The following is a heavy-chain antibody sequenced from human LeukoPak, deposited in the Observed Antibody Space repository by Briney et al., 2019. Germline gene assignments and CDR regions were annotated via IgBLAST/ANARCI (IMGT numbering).Heavy chain of an antibody. D-gene: IGHD5-24*01. V-gene: IGHV1-46*01. Sequence: ASVKVSCKAFGYTFTSNYMHWVRHAPGQGPEWMGVISPSGGSTTYAQKFQGRVTLTTDMSTSTDYLELSSLRCEDAAVYYCATGNSVRDEAWWFNPWGQGTLVTVSS. J-gene: IGHJ5*02. CDR3: ATGNSVRDEAWWFNP. CDR2: ISPSGGST. CDR1: GYTFTSNY.